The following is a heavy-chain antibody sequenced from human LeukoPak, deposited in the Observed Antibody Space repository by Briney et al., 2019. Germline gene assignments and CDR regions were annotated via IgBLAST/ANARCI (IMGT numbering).Heavy chain of an antibody. D-gene: IGHD1-1*01. CDR1: GYTFTGYY. CDR3: ARDKSPNWRFDD. CDR2: INPNSGGT. J-gene: IGHJ4*02. V-gene: IGHV1-2*02. Sequence: GASVKVSCKASGYTFTGYYMHWVRQAPGQGLEWMGWINPNSGGTNYAQKFQGRVTMTRDTSTSTVYMELSSLKYEDTAVYYCARDKSPNWRFDDWGQGTLVTVSS.